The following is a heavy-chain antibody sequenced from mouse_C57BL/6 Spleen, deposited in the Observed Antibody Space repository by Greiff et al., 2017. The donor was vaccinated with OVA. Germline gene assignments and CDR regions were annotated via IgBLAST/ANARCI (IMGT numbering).Heavy chain of an antibody. CDR2: IYPGDGDT. V-gene: IGHV1-82*01. D-gene: IGHD1-1*01. CDR1: GYAFSSSW. Sequence: VHLVESGPELVKPGASVKISCKASGYAFSSSWMNWVKQRPGKGLEWIGRIYPGDGDTNYNGKFKGKATLTADKSSSTAYMQLSSLTSEDSAVYFCAREGIYYYGSGYFDVWGTGTTVTVSS. J-gene: IGHJ1*03. CDR3: AREGIYYYGSGYFDV.